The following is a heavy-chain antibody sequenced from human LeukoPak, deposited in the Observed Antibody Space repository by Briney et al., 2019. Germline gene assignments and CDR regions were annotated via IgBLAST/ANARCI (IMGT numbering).Heavy chain of an antibody. V-gene: IGHV4-4*09. Sequence: SETLSLTCTVSGGSIISYYWSWIRQPPGKGLEWIGYIYTSGTTGYNPSLKSRVTMSVDTSKNQFSLKLTSVTAADTAVYYCARVFDSWGQGTLVTVSS. CDR1: GGSIISYY. CDR3: ARVFDS. CDR2: IYTSGTT. J-gene: IGHJ4*02.